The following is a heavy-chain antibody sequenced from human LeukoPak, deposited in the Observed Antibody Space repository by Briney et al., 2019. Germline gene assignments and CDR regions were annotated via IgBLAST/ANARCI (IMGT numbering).Heavy chain of an antibody. CDR3: AKSNEPFWSGYYAFDY. D-gene: IGHD3-3*01. V-gene: IGHV3-23*01. Sequence: GGSLRLSCAASGFTFSSYAMSWVRQAPGKGLEWVSAISGSGGSTYYADSVKGRFTISRDNSKNTLYLQMNSLRAEDTAVHYCAKSNEPFWSGYYAFDYWGQGTLVTVSS. CDR1: GFTFSSYA. J-gene: IGHJ4*02. CDR2: ISGSGGST.